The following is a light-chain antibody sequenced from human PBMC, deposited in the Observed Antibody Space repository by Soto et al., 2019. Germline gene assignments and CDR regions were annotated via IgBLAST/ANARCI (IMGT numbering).Light chain of an antibody. J-gene: IGKJ1*01. Sequence: EIFMTQSPATLSVSPGERATLSCRASQSVSGNLAWYQQKPGQAPRLLIYGTTTRATGIPARFSGSGSGTESTLTISSLQSEDFAVYFCQQYNDRPPWTFGQGTKVDIK. V-gene: IGKV3-15*01. CDR1: QSVSGN. CDR2: GTT. CDR3: QQYNDRPPWT.